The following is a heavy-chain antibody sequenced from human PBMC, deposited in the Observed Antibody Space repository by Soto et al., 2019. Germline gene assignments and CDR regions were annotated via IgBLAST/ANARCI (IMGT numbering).Heavy chain of an antibody. J-gene: IGHJ5*02. CDR3: ARGGSFTTFITSVFDP. CDR2: IYHSGST. V-gene: IGHV4-38-2*01. CDR1: GYSISSGYY. D-gene: IGHD3-3*01. Sequence: SETLSLTCAVSGYSISSGYYWGWIRQPPGKGLEWIGSIYHSGSTYYNPSLKSRVTISVDPSKNQFSLKLSSVTAADTAVYYCARGGSFTTFITSVFDPWGQGTLVTVSS.